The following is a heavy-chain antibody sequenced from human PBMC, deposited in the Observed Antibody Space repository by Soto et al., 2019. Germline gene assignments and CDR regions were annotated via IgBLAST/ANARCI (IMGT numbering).Heavy chain of an antibody. CDR1: GGSFSGYY. D-gene: IGHD4-17*01. Sequence: SETLSLTCAVYGGSFSGYYWSWIRQPPGKGLEWIGEINHSGSTNYNPSLKSRVTISVDTSKNQFSLKLSSVTAADTAVYYCARLERMTTVSALDYWGQGTLVTVSS. J-gene: IGHJ4*02. V-gene: IGHV4-34*01. CDR2: INHSGST. CDR3: ARLERMTTVSALDY.